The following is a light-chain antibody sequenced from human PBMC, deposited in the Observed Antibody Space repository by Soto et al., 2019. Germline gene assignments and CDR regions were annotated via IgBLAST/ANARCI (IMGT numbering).Light chain of an antibody. CDR3: QQYGSSSWT. V-gene: IGKV3-20*01. Sequence: EIVFTQSPGPPSLSPGERAPPPPRARQSVSSSYLAWYQHKPGQAPRLLIYGASSRATGIPDRFSGSGSGTDFTLTISRLEPEDFAVYYCQQYGSSSWTFGQGTKVDIK. CDR2: GAS. J-gene: IGKJ1*01. CDR1: QSVSSSY.